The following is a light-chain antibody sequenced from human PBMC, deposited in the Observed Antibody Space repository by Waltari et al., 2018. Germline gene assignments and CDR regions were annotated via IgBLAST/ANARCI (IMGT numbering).Light chain of an antibody. CDR2: WAS. Sequence: DIVMTQSPDSLAVSLGERATINCKSSQSVLHSSNNKNYLAWYQPKPGQPPKLLIYWASTRESGVPDRFSGSGSGTDFTLTISSLQAEDVAVYYCQQYYSTCQFGQGTKVEIK. V-gene: IGKV4-1*01. CDR1: QSVLHSSNNKNY. CDR3: QQYYSTCQ. J-gene: IGKJ1*01.